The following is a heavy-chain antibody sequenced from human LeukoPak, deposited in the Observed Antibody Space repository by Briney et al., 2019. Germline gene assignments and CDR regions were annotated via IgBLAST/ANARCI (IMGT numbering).Heavy chain of an antibody. CDR1: GFTFSSYG. D-gene: IGHD2-21*02. V-gene: IGHV3-33*01. CDR2: IWYDGSNK. CDR3: ARDGPSYCGGDCSYFDY. Sequence: PGGSLRLSCAASGFTFSSYGMHWVRQAPGKGLEWVAVIWYDGSNKYYADSVKGRFTISRDNSKNTLYLQMNSLRAEDTAAYYCARDGPSYCGGDCSYFDYWGRGTLVTVSS. J-gene: IGHJ4*02.